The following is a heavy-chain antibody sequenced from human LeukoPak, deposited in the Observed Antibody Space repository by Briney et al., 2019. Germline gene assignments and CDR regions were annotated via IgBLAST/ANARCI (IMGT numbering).Heavy chain of an antibody. V-gene: IGHV5-51*01. J-gene: IGHJ5*02. CDR2: IYPGDSDT. D-gene: IGHD6-6*01. Sequence: GESLKISCKGSGYGFTTYWIAWVRQMSGKGLEWMGMIYPGDSDTRYSPSFQGQVTISADKSISTAYLQWSSLKASDTAMYYCARLDGYSSSWFDPWGQGTLVTVSS. CDR3: ARLDGYSSSWFDP. CDR1: GYGFTTYW.